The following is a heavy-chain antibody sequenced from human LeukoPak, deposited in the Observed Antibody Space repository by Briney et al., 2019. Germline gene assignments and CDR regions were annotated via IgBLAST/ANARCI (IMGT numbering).Heavy chain of an antibody. D-gene: IGHD3-22*01. J-gene: IGHJ2*01. Sequence: PGGSLRLSCKGSGYSFTSYWIGWVRQMPGKGLEWMGIIYPGDSDTRYSPSFQGQVTISADKSISTAYLQWSSLKASDTAMYYCARLAYYDSSGYRWYFDLWGRGTLVTVSS. CDR3: ARLAYYDSSGYRWYFDL. CDR1: GYSFTSYW. CDR2: IYPGDSDT. V-gene: IGHV5-51*01.